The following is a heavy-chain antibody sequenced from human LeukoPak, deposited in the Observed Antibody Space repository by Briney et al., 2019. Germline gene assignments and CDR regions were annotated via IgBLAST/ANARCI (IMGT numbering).Heavy chain of an antibody. CDR3: ARDRASGSYNSNWFDP. Sequence: PGGSLRLSCAASGFTFSSYSMNWVRQAPGKGLEWVSSISSSSSYIYYADSVKGRFTISRDNARNSLYLQMNSLRAEDTAVYYCARDRASGSYNSNWFDPWGQGTLVTVSS. CDR1: GFTFSSYS. J-gene: IGHJ5*02. D-gene: IGHD3-10*01. V-gene: IGHV3-21*01. CDR2: ISSSSSYI.